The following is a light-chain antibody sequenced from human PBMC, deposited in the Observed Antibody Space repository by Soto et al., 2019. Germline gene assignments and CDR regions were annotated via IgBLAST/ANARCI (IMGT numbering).Light chain of an antibody. CDR2: GES. CDR1: QSVSSSY. Sequence: EIVLTQSPGTLSLSPGERATLSCRASQSVSSSYLAWYQQKPGQAPRLLIYGESSSATGIPDRFSGSGSGTDFTLTIGRWEPEDFAGYYCQQYGSSPPDTLGEGTKLEIK. CDR3: QQYGSSPPDT. J-gene: IGKJ2*01. V-gene: IGKV3-20*01.